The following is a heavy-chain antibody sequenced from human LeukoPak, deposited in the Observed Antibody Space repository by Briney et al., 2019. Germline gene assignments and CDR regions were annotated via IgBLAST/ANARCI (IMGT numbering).Heavy chain of an antibody. Sequence: GGSLRLSCAASGFTFSNCAMSWVRQPAGKGLEWVSAVNDDGDKTWYADSVKGRFTISRDNSKNTVSLQMTNLRAHDTARYYCVKEERGYSYGDYWGEGALVTVSS. V-gene: IGHV3-23*01. J-gene: IGHJ4*02. CDR3: VKEERGYSYGDY. CDR1: GFTFSNCA. D-gene: IGHD5-18*01. CDR2: VNDDGDKT.